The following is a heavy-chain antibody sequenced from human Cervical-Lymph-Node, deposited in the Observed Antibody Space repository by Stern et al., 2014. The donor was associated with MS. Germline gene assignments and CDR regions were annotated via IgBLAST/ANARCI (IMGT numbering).Heavy chain of an antibody. V-gene: IGHV4-34*01. D-gene: IGHD5-18*01. CDR3: ARGVDRAKTGY. CDR2: ISQGEGT. CDR1: GGSLYDYY. Sequence: QVQLQQWGAGLLKPSETLSLTCAVYGGSLYDYYCSWIRQPPGKGLEWIGEISQGEGTNYNPSLKSRVTISLDTSRNQFSLKLTSVTAADTAVYYCARGVDRAKTGYWGKGTLVTVSS. J-gene: IGHJ4*02.